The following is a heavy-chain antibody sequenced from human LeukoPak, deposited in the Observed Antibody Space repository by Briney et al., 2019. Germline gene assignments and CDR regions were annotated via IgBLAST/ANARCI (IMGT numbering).Heavy chain of an antibody. Sequence: ASVTVSCKASGYTFTSYYMHWVRQAPGQGLEWMGWMNPNSGNTGYAQKFQGRVTMTRNTSISTAYMELSSLRSEDTAVYYCARTLRYAARHAFDIWGQGTMVTVSS. CDR1: GYTFTSYY. CDR3: ARTLRYAARHAFDI. V-gene: IGHV1-8*02. D-gene: IGHD3-9*01. CDR2: MNPNSGNT. J-gene: IGHJ3*02.